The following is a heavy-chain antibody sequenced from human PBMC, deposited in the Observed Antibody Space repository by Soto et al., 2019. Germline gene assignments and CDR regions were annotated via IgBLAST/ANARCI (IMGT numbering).Heavy chain of an antibody. Sequence: ASVKVSCKASGYTFTSYGISWVRQAPGQGLEWMGWISAYNGNTNYAQKLQGRVTMTTDTSTSTAYMELRSLRSDDTAVYYCARVYCSGGSCYSGCLNWGQGTLVTVS. J-gene: IGHJ4*02. CDR2: ISAYNGNT. V-gene: IGHV1-18*01. CDR1: GYTFTSYG. D-gene: IGHD2-15*01. CDR3: ARVYCSGGSCYSGCLN.